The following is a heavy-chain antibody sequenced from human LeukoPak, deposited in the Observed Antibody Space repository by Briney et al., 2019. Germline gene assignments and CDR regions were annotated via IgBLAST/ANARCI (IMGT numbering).Heavy chain of an antibody. D-gene: IGHD6-19*01. CDR2: IYFSGNT. CDR3: AREIAVAGSAFDI. Sequence: SETLSLTCTVSGRSLDCGNFYWSWIRQPPGKGLEWIGYIYFSGNTYYNPSLKSRVTISLDMSKNQFSLKLSSATAADTAVYYCAREIAVAGSAFDIWGQGTMVAVSS. CDR1: GRSLDCGNFY. V-gene: IGHV4-30-4*08. J-gene: IGHJ3*02.